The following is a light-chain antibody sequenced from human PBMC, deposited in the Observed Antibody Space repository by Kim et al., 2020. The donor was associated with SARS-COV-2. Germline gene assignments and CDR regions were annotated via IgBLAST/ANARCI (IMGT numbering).Light chain of an antibody. J-gene: IGLJ2*01. V-gene: IGLV3-21*01. Sequence: APDKHATMSSGGTDIGRKRANWYKQRPGRAPDLVIYFDKDRPSVFPERFSGSNSENSATLTISRVEVGDEADYYCQVWDSSTDHVIFGGGTQLTVL. CDR3: QVWDSSTDHVI. CDR2: FDK. CDR1: DIGRKR.